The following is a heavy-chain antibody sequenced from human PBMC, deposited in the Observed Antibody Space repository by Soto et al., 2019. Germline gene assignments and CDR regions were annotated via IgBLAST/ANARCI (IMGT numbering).Heavy chain of an antibody. CDR1: GYALSSYH. J-gene: IGHJ4*02. CDR2: INPSGVST. CDR3: ARALPRSSGYAYGALDY. D-gene: IGHD5-18*01. Sequence: QVQLVQSEAEVKKPGASVRVSCKASGYALSSYHMHWVRQAPGQGLEWMGIINPSGVSTAYAQRFQGRLTVTRDTSTSTVYMELSGLRSEDTAVYYCARALPRSSGYAYGALDYWGQGTLVTVSP. V-gene: IGHV1-46*01.